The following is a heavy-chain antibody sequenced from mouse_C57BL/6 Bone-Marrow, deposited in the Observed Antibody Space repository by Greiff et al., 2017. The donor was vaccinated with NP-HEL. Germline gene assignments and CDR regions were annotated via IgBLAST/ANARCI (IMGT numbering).Heavy chain of an antibody. D-gene: IGHD1-1*01. CDR1: GIDFSRYW. V-gene: IGHV4-1*01. Sequence: EVKLLESGGGLVQPGGSLKLSCAASGIDFSRYWMSWVRRAPGKGLEWIGEINPDSSTINYAPSLKDKFIISRDNAKNTLYLQMSKVRSEDTALYDCARRIPITTVVEGYFDVWGTETTVTVSS. CDR2: INPDSSTI. CDR3: ARRIPITTVVEGYFDV. J-gene: IGHJ1*03.